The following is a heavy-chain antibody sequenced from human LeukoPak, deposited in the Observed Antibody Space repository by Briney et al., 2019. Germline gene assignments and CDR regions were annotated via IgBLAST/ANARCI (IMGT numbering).Heavy chain of an antibody. CDR1: GYTFTSYY. Sequence: ASVKVSCKASGYTFTSYYMDWVRQAPGQGLEWMGIINPSGGSTSYAQKFQGRVTMTRDMSTSTVYMELSSLRSEDTAVYYCARAEVVRGLYYYYYMDVWGKGTTVTVSS. V-gene: IGHV1-46*01. CDR2: INPSGGST. J-gene: IGHJ6*03. CDR3: ARAEVVRGLYYYYYMDV. D-gene: IGHD3-10*01.